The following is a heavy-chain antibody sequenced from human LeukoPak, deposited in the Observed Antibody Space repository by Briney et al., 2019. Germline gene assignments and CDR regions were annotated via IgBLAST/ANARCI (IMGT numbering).Heavy chain of an antibody. V-gene: IGHV3-48*01. Sequence: GGSLRLSCAASRFTFSSYGMHWVRQAPGKGLEWISYISSSSSTIYYADSVKGRFTISRDNAKKSLYMQMNSLRAEDTAVYYCVRVGGAFDLWGQGTRVSVSS. CDR3: VRVGGAFDL. D-gene: IGHD3-16*01. CDR2: ISSSSSTI. J-gene: IGHJ3*01. CDR1: RFTFSSYG.